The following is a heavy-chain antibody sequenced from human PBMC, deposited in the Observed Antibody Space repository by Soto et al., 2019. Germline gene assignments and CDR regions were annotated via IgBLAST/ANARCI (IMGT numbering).Heavy chain of an antibody. CDR1: GYTFTGYY. J-gene: IGHJ6*03. CDR2: INPNSGGT. D-gene: IGHD6-13*01. Sequence: GASVKVSCKASGYTFTGYYMHWVRQAPGQGLEWMGWINPNSGGTNYAQKFQGWVTMTRDTSISTAYMELSRLRSDDTAVYYCARGQTGYSSSWPLDYYYMDVWGKGTTVTVSS. CDR3: ARGQTGYSSSWPLDYYYMDV. V-gene: IGHV1-2*04.